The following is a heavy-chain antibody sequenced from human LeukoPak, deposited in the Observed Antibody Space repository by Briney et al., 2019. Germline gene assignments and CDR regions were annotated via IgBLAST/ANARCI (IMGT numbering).Heavy chain of an antibody. CDR2: ISSNGGST. D-gene: IGHD1/OR15-1a*01. J-gene: IGHJ6*04. Sequence: GGSLRLSCAASGFPFSSYAMHWVRQAPGEGLEYVSAISSNGGSTYYANSVKGRFTISRHNSKNQLYLQMGSLRAEDMAVYYCARGVEQLEQQYYYGMDVWGKGTTVTVSS. CDR1: GFPFSSYA. CDR3: ARGVEQLEQQYYYGMDV. V-gene: IGHV3-64*01.